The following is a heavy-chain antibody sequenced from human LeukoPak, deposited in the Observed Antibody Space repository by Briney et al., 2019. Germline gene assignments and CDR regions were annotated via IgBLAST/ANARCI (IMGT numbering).Heavy chain of an antibody. J-gene: IGHJ4*02. V-gene: IGHV3-74*01. D-gene: IGHD1-26*01. CDR1: GFTFSSSW. CDR2: INSDGSST. Sequence: GGSLRLSCAASGFTFSSSWMHWVRQAPEKGLVWVSRINSDGSSTSYADSVKGRFTISRDNAKNTLFLQVNSLRAEDTAVYYCARGYLNGWLFYFDYWGQGTLVTVSS. CDR3: ARGYLNGWLFYFDY.